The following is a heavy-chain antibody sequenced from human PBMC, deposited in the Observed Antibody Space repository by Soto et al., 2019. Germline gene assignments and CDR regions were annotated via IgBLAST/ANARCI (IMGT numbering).Heavy chain of an antibody. CDR1: GFTFSSYA. Sequence: GGSLRLSCAASGFTFSSYAMSWVRQAPGKGLEWVSGISGSGDSTYYADSVKGRFTISRDNSKNTLYLQMNSLRAEDTAVYYCAKGVPGIAVAGTGYFQHWGPGTLVTVSS. V-gene: IGHV3-23*01. D-gene: IGHD6-19*01. CDR3: AKGVPGIAVAGTGYFQH. J-gene: IGHJ1*01. CDR2: ISGSGDST.